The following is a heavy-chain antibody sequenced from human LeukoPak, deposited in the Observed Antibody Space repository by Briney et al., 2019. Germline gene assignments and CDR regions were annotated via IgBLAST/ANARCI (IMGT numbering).Heavy chain of an antibody. Sequence: GGSLRLSCAASGFTFSSYSMNWVRQAPGKGLEWVSYISSSSSTIYYADSVKGRFTISRDNAKNSLYLQMNSLRAEDTAVYYCARDSSWPRPGAFDIWGQGTMVTVSS. J-gene: IGHJ3*02. CDR1: GFTFSSYS. CDR3: ARDSSWPRPGAFDI. V-gene: IGHV3-48*01. CDR2: ISSSSSTI. D-gene: IGHD6-13*01.